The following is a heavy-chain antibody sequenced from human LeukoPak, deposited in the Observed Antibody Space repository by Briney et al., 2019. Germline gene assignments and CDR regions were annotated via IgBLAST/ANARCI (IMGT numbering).Heavy chain of an antibody. CDR1: GGSISSYY. D-gene: IGHD3-3*01. V-gene: IGHV4-38-2*02. CDR2: IYHSGST. Sequence: SETLSLTCTVSGGSISSYYWSWIRQPPGKGLEWIGSIYHSGSTYYNPSLKSRVTISVDTSKNQFSLKLSSVTAADTAVYYCARDDSDYDFWSGATDAFDVWGQGTMVTVSS. J-gene: IGHJ3*01. CDR3: ARDDSDYDFWSGATDAFDV.